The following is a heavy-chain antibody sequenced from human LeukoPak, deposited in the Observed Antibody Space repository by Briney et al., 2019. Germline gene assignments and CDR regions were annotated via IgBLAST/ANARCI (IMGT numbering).Heavy chain of an antibody. D-gene: IGHD6-19*01. CDR1: GYTFTSYY. Sequence: ASVKVSCKASGYTFTSYYMHWVRQAPGQGLEWMGITNPSGGSTSYAQKFQGRVTMTRDTSTSTVYMELSSLRSEDTAVYYCASSPPVAGTIDYWGQGTLVTVSS. V-gene: IGHV1-46*01. CDR3: ASSPPVAGTIDY. J-gene: IGHJ4*02. CDR2: TNPSGGST.